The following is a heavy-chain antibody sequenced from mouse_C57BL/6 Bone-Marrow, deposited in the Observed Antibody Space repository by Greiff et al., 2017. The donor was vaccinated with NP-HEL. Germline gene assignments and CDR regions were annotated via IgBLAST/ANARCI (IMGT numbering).Heavy chain of an antibody. V-gene: IGHV5-2*01. J-gene: IGHJ2*01. CDR3: ARLLWLRRCY. Sequence: EVQLVQSGGGLVQPGASLKLSCESTEYEFPSYDMPWVRKTPEKRLELVAAINRDGGSTYYPDNMKSRFTIARDNTKNTLYLQMRSLRSEDTALYYFARLLWLRRCYWGQGTTLTVSS. CDR2: INRDGGST. D-gene: IGHD2-2*01. CDR1: EYEFPSYD.